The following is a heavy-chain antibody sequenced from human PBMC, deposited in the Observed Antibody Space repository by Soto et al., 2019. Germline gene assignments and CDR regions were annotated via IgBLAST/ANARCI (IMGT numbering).Heavy chain of an antibody. J-gene: IGHJ4*02. CDR1: GFSLPTSGGG. CDR2: IYGDDDK. V-gene: IGHV2-5*02. Sequence: QITLKESGPTLVKPTQTLSLTCTFSGFSLPTSGGGAGCIRLPPGKALEWLALIYGDDDKRYSPSLRSRLNITKDTSKNQVVHTMTNMDPLDTATYYCAHRMTYDDWDYWGQGTLVTVSS. D-gene: IGHD4-17*01. CDR3: AHRMTYDDWDY.